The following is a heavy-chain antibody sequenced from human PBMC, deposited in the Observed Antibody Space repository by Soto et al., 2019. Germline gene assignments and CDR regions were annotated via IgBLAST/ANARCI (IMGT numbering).Heavy chain of an antibody. CDR3: ARDGGGNAFDI. J-gene: IGHJ3*02. D-gene: IGHD3-16*01. CDR2: ISSGATYI. CDR1: GFTFSNYA. Sequence: PGGSLRLSCAAAGFTFSNYAMSWVRQAPGKGLEWVSSISSGATYIYYADSVKGRFTISRDNAKNSLFLQMNSLRAEDTAVYYCARDGGGNAFDIWGQGTMVTVSS. V-gene: IGHV3-21*01.